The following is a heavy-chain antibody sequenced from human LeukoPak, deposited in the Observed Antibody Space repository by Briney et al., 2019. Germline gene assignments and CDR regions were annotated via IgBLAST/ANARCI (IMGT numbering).Heavy chain of an antibody. Sequence: PSETLSLTCTVSGGSISSYYWSWIRQPPGKGLEWIGYIYYSGSTNYNPSLKSRVTISVDTSKNQFSLKLSSVTAADTAVYYCARGGYSGYEIFDYWGQGTLVTVSS. D-gene: IGHD5-12*01. J-gene: IGHJ4*02. CDR1: GGSISSYY. V-gene: IGHV4-59*01. CDR3: ARGGYSGYEIFDY. CDR2: IYYSGST.